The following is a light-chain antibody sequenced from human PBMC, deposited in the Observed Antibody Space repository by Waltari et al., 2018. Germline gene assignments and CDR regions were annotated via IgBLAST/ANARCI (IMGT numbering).Light chain of an antibody. J-gene: IGKJ1*01. Sequence: DFVMTQSPDSLAVSLGGRATINCRSSQTILDNADKSNYLAWYQHKPGQPPKLLISWASARESGVPDRFTGSGSGKDFTLTITSLQAEDVAIYYCQQYYATPRTFGQGTKVEVK. CDR3: QQYYATPRT. CDR1: QTILDNADKSNY. V-gene: IGKV4-1*01. CDR2: WAS.